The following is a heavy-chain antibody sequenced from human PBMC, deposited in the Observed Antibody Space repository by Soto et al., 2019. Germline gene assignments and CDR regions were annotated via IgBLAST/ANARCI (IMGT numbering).Heavy chain of an antibody. V-gene: IGHV1-3*01. CDR2: INAGNGNT. CDR3: ARDHHYDILTGYYTGDYVPYFDY. CDR1: GYTFTSYA. Sequence: ASVKVSCKATGYTFTSYAMHWVRQAPGQRLEWMGWINAGNGNTKYSQKFQGRVTITRDTSASTAYMELSSLRSEDTAVYYCARDHHYDILTGYYTGDYVPYFDYWGQGTLVTVSS. J-gene: IGHJ4*02. D-gene: IGHD3-9*01.